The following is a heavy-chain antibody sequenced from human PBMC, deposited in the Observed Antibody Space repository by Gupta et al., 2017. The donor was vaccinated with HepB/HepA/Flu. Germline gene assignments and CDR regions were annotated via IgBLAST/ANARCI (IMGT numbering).Heavy chain of an antibody. CDR1: GVTFGSYW. CDR3: TRSGRGGNSALS. V-gene: IGHV3-74*01. CDR2: ITNDGGDT. J-gene: IGHJ5*02. Sequence: VQLVESGGGLVQPGGSLKLSCAAPGVTFGSYWMHWVRQVPGKGLVWVSRITNDGGDTTYADSVKGRFTMSRDNARNTLYLQMNSLRAEDTAVYYCTRSGRGGNSALSWGQGTLVTVSS. D-gene: IGHD2/OR15-2a*01.